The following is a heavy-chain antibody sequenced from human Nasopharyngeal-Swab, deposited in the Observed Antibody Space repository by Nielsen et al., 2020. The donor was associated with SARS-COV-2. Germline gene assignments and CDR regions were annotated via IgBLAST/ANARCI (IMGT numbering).Heavy chain of an antibody. CDR3: ARDICSGGSCYALGY. J-gene: IGHJ4*02. Sequence: GESLKISCAASGFTFSSYSMNWVRQAPGKGLEWVSSISSSSSYIYYADSVKGRFTISRDNVKNSLYLQMNSLRAEDTAVYYCARDICSGGSCYALGYWGQGTLVTVSS. V-gene: IGHV3-21*01. CDR1: GFTFSSYS. CDR2: ISSSSSYI. D-gene: IGHD2-15*01.